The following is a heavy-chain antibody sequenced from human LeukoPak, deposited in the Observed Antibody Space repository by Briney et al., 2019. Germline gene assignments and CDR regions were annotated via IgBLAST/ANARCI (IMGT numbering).Heavy chain of an antibody. Sequence: PGRSLRLSCAASGFTFSSYAMHWVRQAPGKGLEWVAVISYGGSNKYYADSVKGRFTISRDNSKNTLYLQMNSLRAEDTAVYYCAKVPYHGSPFDYWGQGTLVTVSS. D-gene: IGHD2-2*01. J-gene: IGHJ4*02. CDR2: ISYGGSNK. V-gene: IGHV3-30-3*01. CDR3: AKVPYHGSPFDY. CDR1: GFTFSSYA.